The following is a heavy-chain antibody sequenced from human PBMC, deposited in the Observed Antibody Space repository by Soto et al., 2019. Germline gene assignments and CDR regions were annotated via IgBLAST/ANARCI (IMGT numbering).Heavy chain of an antibody. D-gene: IGHD4-17*01. V-gene: IGHV1-18*01. Sequence: QVQLVQSGGEVKKPGASVKVSCKASGYTFPSSTISWVRQAPGQGLEWMGWISAYNGNTKYAQKLQGRVTMTTDTSTTTAYMELRNLRSDDAVMYFCAIANYGDNDYWGQGTLVTVSS. J-gene: IGHJ4*02. CDR1: GYTFPSST. CDR3: AIANYGDNDY. CDR2: ISAYNGNT.